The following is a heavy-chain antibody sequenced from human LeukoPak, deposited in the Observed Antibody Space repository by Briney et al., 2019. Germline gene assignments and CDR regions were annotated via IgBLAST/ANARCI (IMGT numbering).Heavy chain of an antibody. D-gene: IGHD3-9*01. V-gene: IGHV3-66*04. Sequence: GGSLRLSCAASGFTVSSNYMSWVRQAPGKGLEWVSVIYSGGSTYYADSVKGRFTISRDNSKNTLYLQMNSLRAEDTAVYYCARLHYDVLTGPFDYWGQGTLVTVSS. CDR1: GFTVSSNY. CDR2: IYSGGST. CDR3: ARLHYDVLTGPFDY. J-gene: IGHJ4*02.